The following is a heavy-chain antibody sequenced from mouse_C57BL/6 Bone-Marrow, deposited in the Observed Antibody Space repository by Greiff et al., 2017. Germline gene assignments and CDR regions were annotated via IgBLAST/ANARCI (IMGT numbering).Heavy chain of an antibody. V-gene: IGHV1-4*01. CDR2: INPSSGYT. CDR3: ARTRRFGY. J-gene: IGHJ2*01. CDR1: GYTFTSYT. Sequence: VQLQESGAELARPGASVKMSCKASGYTFTSYTMHWVKQRPGQGLEWIGYINPSSGYTKYNQKFKDKATLTADKSSSTAYMQLSSLTSEDSAVYYCARTRRFGYWGQGTTLTVSS.